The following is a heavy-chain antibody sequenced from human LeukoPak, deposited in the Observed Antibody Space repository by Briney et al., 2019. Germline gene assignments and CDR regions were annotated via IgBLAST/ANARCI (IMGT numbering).Heavy chain of an antibody. J-gene: IGHJ4*02. CDR2: ISGSGSII. CDR3: ARRSSGWYFGY. CDR1: GFTFGDYY. V-gene: IGHV3-11*01. D-gene: IGHD6-19*01. Sequence: GGSLRLSCAASGFTFGDYYISWLRQAPGKGLEWVSDISGSGSIIYYADSVKGRFTISRDNAKSPLYLQMNSLRAEDTAVYYCARRSSGWYFGYWGQGILVTVSS.